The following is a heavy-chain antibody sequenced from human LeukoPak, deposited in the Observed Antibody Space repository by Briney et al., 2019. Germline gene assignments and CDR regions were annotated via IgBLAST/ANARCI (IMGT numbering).Heavy chain of an antibody. D-gene: IGHD3-16*01. CDR3: ARGRGLRNWFDP. CDR2: INHSGST. V-gene: IGHV4-34*01. CDR1: GGSFSGYY. J-gene: IGHJ5*02. Sequence: SETLPLTCAVYGGSFSGYYWSWIRQPPGKGLEWIGEINHSGSTNYNPSLKSRVTISVDTSKNQFSLKLSSVTAADTAVYYCARGRGLRNWFDPWGQGTLVTVSS.